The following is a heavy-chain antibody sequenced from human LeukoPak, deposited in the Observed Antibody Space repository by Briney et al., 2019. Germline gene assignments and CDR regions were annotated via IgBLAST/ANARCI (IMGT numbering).Heavy chain of an antibody. CDR2: IYSGGST. V-gene: IGHV3-66*01. CDR1: GFTVSSKY. CDR3: ARAGRGYSGYDLMGYYFDY. D-gene: IGHD5-12*01. Sequence: GGSLRLSCAASGFTVSSKYMSWVRQAPGKGLEWVSVIYSGGSTYYADSVKGRFTISRDNSKNTLYLQMGSLRAEDMAVYYCARAGRGYSGYDLMGYYFDYWGQGTLVTVSS. J-gene: IGHJ4*02.